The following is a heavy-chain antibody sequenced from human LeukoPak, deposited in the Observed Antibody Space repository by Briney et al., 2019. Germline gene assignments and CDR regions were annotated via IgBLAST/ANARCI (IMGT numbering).Heavy chain of an antibody. CDR1: GFTFSTYA. V-gene: IGHV3-23*01. CDR3: AKRSGSYCFDY. J-gene: IGHJ4*02. Sequence: PGGSLRLSCAASGFTFSTYAMTWVRPAPGKGLEWVSAITGSGGSTYYADSVKGRFTISRDNSKNTLYLQMNSLRAEDTAVYYCAKRSGSYCFDYWGQGTLVTVSS. CDR2: ITGSGGST. D-gene: IGHD1-26*01.